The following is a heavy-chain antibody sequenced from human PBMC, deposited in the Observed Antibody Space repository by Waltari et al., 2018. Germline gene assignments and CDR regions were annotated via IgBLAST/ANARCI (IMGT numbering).Heavy chain of an antibody. J-gene: IGHJ4*02. V-gene: IGHV3-21*06. D-gene: IGHD5-18*01. CDR2: IGAKSNYI. CDR3: ARGKTSSSYDEAELNY. Sequence: EVQLVESGGGLVKPGGSLRLSCAAFGFTFSSYSMNWVRQAPGKGLGWVSHIGAKSNYIFQGEGVKGRFTISRDNAKNSLYLQMNSLRVEDTAVYYCARGKTSSSYDEAELNYWGQGILVTVSS. CDR1: GFTFSSYS.